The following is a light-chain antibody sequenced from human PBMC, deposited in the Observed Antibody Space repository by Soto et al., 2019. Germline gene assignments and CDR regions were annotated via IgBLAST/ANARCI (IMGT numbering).Light chain of an antibody. J-gene: IGLJ1*01. CDR1: NANIGSNT. Sequence: QAVLTQAPSASGAPCRVGPITCSGTNANIGSNTVTWYQQLPGTAPKLLIYSTSQRSSGVPGRFSGSKSGASASLSISGLQSEDEADYYCAAWDDRLDVYVFGTGTKVTVL. CDR3: AAWDDRLDVYV. V-gene: IGLV1-44*01. CDR2: STS.